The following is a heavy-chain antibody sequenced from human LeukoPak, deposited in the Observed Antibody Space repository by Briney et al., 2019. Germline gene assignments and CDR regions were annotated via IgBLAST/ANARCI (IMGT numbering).Heavy chain of an antibody. CDR2: ISSSSSTI. CDR3: ARDSGITMVRGVSFGFDY. CDR1: GFTFSSYS. V-gene: IGHV3-48*02. J-gene: IGHJ4*02. Sequence: SGGSLRLSCAASGFTFSSYSMNWVRQAPGKGLEWVSYISSSSSTIYYADSVKGRFTISRDNAKNSLYLQMNSLRDEDTAVYYCARDSGITMVRGVSFGFDYWGQGTLVTVSS. D-gene: IGHD3-10*01.